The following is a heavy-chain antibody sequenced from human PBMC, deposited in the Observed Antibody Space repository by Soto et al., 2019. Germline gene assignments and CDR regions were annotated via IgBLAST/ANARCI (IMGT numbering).Heavy chain of an antibody. J-gene: IGHJ5*02. Sequence: EVQVVESGGGLVQPGGSLRLSCAASGFTFSKYWMSWVRQAPGKGLEWVANIKEEGSEKYYVDSVKGRFTISRDNAKNSLYLQMNSLRAEDTAVYYCARVPVKVAAGTAWLVPWGQGTLVTVSS. CDR2: IKEEGSEK. D-gene: IGHD6-13*01. CDR1: GFTFSKYW. V-gene: IGHV3-7*01. CDR3: ARVPVKVAAGTAWLVP.